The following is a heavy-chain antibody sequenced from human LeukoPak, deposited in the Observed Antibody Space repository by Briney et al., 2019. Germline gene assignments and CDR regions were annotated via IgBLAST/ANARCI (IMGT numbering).Heavy chain of an antibody. J-gene: IGHJ6*03. CDR3: AKDNGYQLYYYYMDV. CDR1: GFTFSSYG. V-gene: IGHV3-30*18. CDR2: ISYDGSNK. D-gene: IGHD2-2*01. Sequence: GGSLRLSCAASGFTFSSYGMHWVRQAPGKGLEWVAVISYDGSNKYYADSVKGRFTISRDNSKNTLYLQMNSLRAEDTAVYYCAKDNGYQLYYYYMDVWGKGTTVTVSS.